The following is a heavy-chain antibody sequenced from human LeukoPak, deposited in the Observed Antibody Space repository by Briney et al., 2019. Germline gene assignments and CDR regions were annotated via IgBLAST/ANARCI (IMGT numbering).Heavy chain of an antibody. CDR2: ISYDGSNK. V-gene: IGHV3-30*04. D-gene: IGHD6-19*01. CDR3: ARDGIDGSGWSSAFDI. J-gene: IGHJ3*02. CDR1: GFTFSSYA. Sequence: PGGSLRLSCAASGFTFSSYAMHWVRQAPGKGLEWVAVISYDGSNKYYADSVKGRFTISRDNSKNTLYLQMNSLRAEDTAVYYCARDGIDGSGWSSAFDIWGQGTMVTVSS.